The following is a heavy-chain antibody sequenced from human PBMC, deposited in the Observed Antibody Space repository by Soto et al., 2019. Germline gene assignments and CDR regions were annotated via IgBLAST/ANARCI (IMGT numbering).Heavy chain of an antibody. CDR1: AFNLSTYA. V-gene: IGHV3-23*01. CDR2: ISGSGGRT. Sequence: PGGSLRLSCAASAFNLSTYAMSWVRQAPGKGLEWVSSISGSGGRTYYADSVKDRFIISRDNSKNTVYLQMNSLTDEDTAVYYCVRDPALYSSSSGRYWYFDLWGRGTLVTVSS. CDR3: VRDPALYSSSSGRYWYFDL. J-gene: IGHJ2*01. D-gene: IGHD6-6*01.